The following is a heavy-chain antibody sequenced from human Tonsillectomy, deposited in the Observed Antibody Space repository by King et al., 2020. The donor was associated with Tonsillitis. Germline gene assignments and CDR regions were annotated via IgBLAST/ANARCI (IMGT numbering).Heavy chain of an antibody. CDR1: GYTFTSYG. D-gene: IGHD3-3*01. V-gene: IGHV1-18*01. Sequence: VQLVESGAEVKKPGASVKVSCKASGYTFTSYGISWVRQAPGQGLEWMGWISAYNGNTNYAQKLQGRVTMTTDTSTSTAYMELRSLRSDDTAVYYCARGHPYDFWSGYTGYYYYMDVWGKGTTVTVSS. CDR2: ISAYNGNT. J-gene: IGHJ6*03. CDR3: ARGHPYDFWSGYTGYYYYMDV.